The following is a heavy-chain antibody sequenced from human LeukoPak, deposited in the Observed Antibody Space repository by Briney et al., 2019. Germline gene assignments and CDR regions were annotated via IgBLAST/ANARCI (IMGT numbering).Heavy chain of an antibody. CDR1: GITFSSYG. Sequence: GGSLRLSRAASGITFSSYGMHWVRQAPGKGLEWVAFIRYDGSNKYYADSVKGRFTISRDNSKNTPYLQMNSLRAEDTAVYYCAKEGATRRADAFDIWGQGTMVTVSS. J-gene: IGHJ3*02. D-gene: IGHD1-26*01. V-gene: IGHV3-30*02. CDR2: IRYDGSNK. CDR3: AKEGATRRADAFDI.